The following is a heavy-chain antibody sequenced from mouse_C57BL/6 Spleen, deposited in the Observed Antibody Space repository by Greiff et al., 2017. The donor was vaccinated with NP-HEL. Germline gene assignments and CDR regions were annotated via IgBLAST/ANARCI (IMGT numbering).Heavy chain of an antibody. CDR1: GYTFTSYW. V-gene: IGHV1-55*01. J-gene: IGHJ2*01. Sequence: VQLQQPGAELVKPGASVKMSCKASGYTFTSYWITWVKQRPGQGLEWIGDIYPGSGSTNYNEKFKSKATLTVDTSSSTAYMQLSSLTSEDSAVYYCARYDYDEGYFDYWGQGTTLTVSS. CDR3: ARYDYDEGYFDY. CDR2: IYPGSGST. D-gene: IGHD2-4*01.